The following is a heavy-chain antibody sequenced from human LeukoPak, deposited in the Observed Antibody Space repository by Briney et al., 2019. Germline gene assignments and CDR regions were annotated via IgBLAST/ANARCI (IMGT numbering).Heavy chain of an antibody. J-gene: IGHJ4*02. D-gene: IGHD3-22*01. CDR2: INPSGGST. CDR1: GYIFTSYF. V-gene: IGHV1-46*01. CDR3: ARVVYYYDSSGYFDY. Sequence: ASVKVSCKASGYIFTSYFMHWVRQAPGQGLEWMGLINPSGGSTRYAQKFQGRVTMTRDMSTSTVYMELSSLRSEDTAVYYCARVVYYYDSSGYFDYWGQGTLVTVSS.